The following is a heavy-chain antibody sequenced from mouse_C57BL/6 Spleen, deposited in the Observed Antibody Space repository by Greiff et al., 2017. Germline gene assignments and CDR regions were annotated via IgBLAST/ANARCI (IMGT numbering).Heavy chain of an antibody. V-gene: IGHV5-6*01. CDR3: ARSDTRGYCDV. CDR2: ISSGGSYT. D-gene: IGHD3-3*01. Sequence: EVKLMESGGDLVKPGGSLKLSCAASGFTFSSYGMSWVRQTPDKRLEWVATISSGGSYTSNPASVRGRFTISRDNAKNTLYLQMSSLKSEDTAMYYCARSDTRGYCDVWGTGTTVTVSS. J-gene: IGHJ1*03. CDR1: GFTFSSYG.